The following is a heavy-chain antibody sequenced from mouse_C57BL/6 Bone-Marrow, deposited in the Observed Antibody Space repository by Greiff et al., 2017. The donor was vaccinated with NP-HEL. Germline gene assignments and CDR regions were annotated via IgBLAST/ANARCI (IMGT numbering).Heavy chain of an antibody. CDR3: AREEGDYDYDDFDY. CDR1: GYAFSSSW. V-gene: IGHV1-82*01. D-gene: IGHD2-4*01. J-gene: IGHJ2*01. CDR2: IYPGDGDT. Sequence: VQLQQSGPELVKPGASVKISCKASGYAFSSSWMNWVKQRPGKGLEWIGRIYPGDGDTNYNGKFKGKATLTADKSSSTAYMQLSSLTSEDSAVYFCAREEGDYDYDDFDYWGQGTTLTVSS.